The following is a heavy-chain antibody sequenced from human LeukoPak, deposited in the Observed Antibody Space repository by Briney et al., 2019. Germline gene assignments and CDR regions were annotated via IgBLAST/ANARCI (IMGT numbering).Heavy chain of an antibody. CDR2: IYHSGKT. D-gene: IGHD6-19*01. J-gene: IGHJ4*02. CDR1: GGSISSSTYY. Sequence: SETLSLTCTVSGGSISSSTYYRGWIRQPPGKGLEWIGNIYHSGKTYYNPSLKSRVTISVDTSKNQFSLRLSSVTAADTATYYCARETSLAGFASGLGFNYWGQGILVTVSS. V-gene: IGHV4-39*07. CDR3: ARETSLAGFASGLGFNY.